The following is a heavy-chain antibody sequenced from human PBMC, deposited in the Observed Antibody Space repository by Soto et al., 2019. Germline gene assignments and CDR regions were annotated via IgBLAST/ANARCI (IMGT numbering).Heavy chain of an antibody. D-gene: IGHD3-9*01. Sequence: SVKVSCKASGGTFSSYAISWVRQAPGQGLEWMGGIIPISDTTNYAQKFQGRVTITADESTSTAYMELSSLRSEDTAVYYCGTSHGSSPCLLIFYYSYYGMDVWGQGTTVTVSS. CDR3: GTSHGSSPCLLIFYYSYYGMDV. CDR1: GGTFSSYA. CDR2: IIPISDTT. V-gene: IGHV1-69*13. J-gene: IGHJ6*02.